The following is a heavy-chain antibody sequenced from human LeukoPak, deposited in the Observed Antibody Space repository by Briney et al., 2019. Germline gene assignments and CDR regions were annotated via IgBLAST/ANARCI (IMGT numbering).Heavy chain of an antibody. D-gene: IGHD2-2*01. CDR2: INPNSGGT. V-gene: IGHV1-2*02. CDR1: GYTFTCYY. J-gene: IGHJ5*02. Sequence: GASVKVSCKASGYTFTCYYMHWVRQAPGQGLEWMGWINPNSGGTNYAQKFQGRVTMTRDTSISTAYMELSRLRSDDTAVYYCARVWVGCSSTSCEPNWFDPWGQGTLVTVSS. CDR3: ARVWVGCSSTSCEPNWFDP.